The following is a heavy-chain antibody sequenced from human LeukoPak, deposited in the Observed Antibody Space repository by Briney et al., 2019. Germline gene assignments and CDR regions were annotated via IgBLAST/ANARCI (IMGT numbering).Heavy chain of an antibody. CDR2: INHSGST. CDR1: GGSFSGYY. CDR3: ARQGYNRVRAFDI. D-gene: IGHD1-1*01. Sequence: SETLSLTCPVYGGSFSGYYWSWIRQPPGKGLEWIGEINHSGSTNYNPSLKSRVTISVDTSKNQFSLKLRSVTAADTAVYYCARQGYNRVRAFDIWGQGTMVTVSS. J-gene: IGHJ3*02. V-gene: IGHV4-34*01.